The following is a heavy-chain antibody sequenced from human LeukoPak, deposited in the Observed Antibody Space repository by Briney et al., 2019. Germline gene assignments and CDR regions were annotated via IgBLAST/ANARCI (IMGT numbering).Heavy chain of an antibody. CDR3: VRNYYGSGTWDPFFDY. V-gene: IGHV3-23*01. Sequence: GGSLRLSCATSGFTFTNYAMSWVRQAPGKGLQWVSGISGGDGSTYYADSVKGRFTISRDNSKNTLYLQMNSLRAEDTAVHYCVRNYYGSGTWDPFFDYWGQGTLVTVSS. J-gene: IGHJ4*02. CDR1: GFTFTNYA. D-gene: IGHD3-10*01. CDR2: ISGGDGST.